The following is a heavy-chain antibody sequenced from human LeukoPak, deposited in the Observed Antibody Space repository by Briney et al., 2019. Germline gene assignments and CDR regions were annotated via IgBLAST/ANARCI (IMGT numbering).Heavy chain of an antibody. J-gene: IGHJ4*02. CDR3: ARNSGVGFWSGYYNRIDFDY. Sequence: ASVKVSCKASGYTFTGYYMHWVRQAPGQGLEWMGWINPNSGGTNYAQKFQGRVTMTRDTSISTAYMELSSLRSEDTAVYYCARNSGVGFWSGYYNRIDFDYWGQGTLVTVSS. V-gene: IGHV1-2*02. CDR2: INPNSGGT. D-gene: IGHD3-3*01. CDR1: GYTFTGYY.